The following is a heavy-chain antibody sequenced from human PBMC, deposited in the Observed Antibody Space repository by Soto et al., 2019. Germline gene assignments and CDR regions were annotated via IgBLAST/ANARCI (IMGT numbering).Heavy chain of an antibody. V-gene: IGHV3-23*01. CDR2: ISGGGGST. D-gene: IGHD3-3*01. CDR3: AKGMYYDFWSGSRTSYYYGLDV. CDR1: GFTFSNYA. Sequence: GGSLRLSCAVSGFTFSNYAMTWVRQAPRKGLEWVSGISGGGGSTYYADSVKGRFTISRDNSKKTLFLQMNSLRAEDTALYYCAKGMYYDFWSGSRTSYYYGLDVWGQGTTVTVSS. J-gene: IGHJ6*02.